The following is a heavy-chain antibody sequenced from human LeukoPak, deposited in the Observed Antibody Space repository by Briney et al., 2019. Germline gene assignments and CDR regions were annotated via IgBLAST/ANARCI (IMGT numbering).Heavy chain of an antibody. CDR1: GDSISSSNW. Sequence: PSETLSLTCAVSGDSISSSNWWSWVRQPPGKGLEWIGEIYHSGSTNYNPSLRSRVTMSIDTSKNQFSLKLNSVTAADTAVYYCARSWYNGNYHGAFNMWDEGTMVTVTS. J-gene: IGHJ3*02. V-gene: IGHV4-4*02. CDR3: ARSWYNGNYHGAFNM. CDR2: IYHSGST. D-gene: IGHD1-26*01.